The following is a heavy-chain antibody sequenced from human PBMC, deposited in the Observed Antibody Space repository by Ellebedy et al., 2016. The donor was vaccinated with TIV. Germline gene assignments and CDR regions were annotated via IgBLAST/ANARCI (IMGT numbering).Heavy chain of an antibody. CDR2: INSDGSST. J-gene: IGHJ4*02. D-gene: IGHD6-19*01. CDR1: GFTFSSYW. Sequence: GGSLRLSCAASGFTFSSYWMHWVRQAPGKGLVWVSRINSDGSSTSYADSVRGRLTISRDDPKKTLFLQISGLRPEDTAVYYCAASENPKRFDYWGQGALVTVSS. CDR3: AASENPKRFDY. V-gene: IGHV3-74*01.